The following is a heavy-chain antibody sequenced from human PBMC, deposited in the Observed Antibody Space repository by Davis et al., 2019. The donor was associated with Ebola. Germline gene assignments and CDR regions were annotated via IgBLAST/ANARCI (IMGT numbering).Heavy chain of an antibody. Sequence: FTISRDNAKNTLYLQMNSLRAEDTAVYYCAIFGVVSHDAFDIWGQGTMVTVSS. J-gene: IGHJ3*02. V-gene: IGHV3-74*01. D-gene: IGHD3-3*02. CDR3: AIFGVVSHDAFDI.